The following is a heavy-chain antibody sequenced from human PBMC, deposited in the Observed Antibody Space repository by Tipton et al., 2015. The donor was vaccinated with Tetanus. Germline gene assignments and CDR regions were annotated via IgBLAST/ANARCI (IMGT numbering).Heavy chain of an antibody. J-gene: IGHJ5*02. Sequence: LSLTCTVSGDSISFYYWSWIRQPPGKGLEWIGYIYYSGNTKYNPSLKSRVTMSVDTSKNQFSLNLTSVTPADTAVYYCARDLRRYQQNNWFDPWGQGTLVTVSS. CDR2: IYYSGNT. CDR1: GDSISFYY. CDR3: ARDLRRYQQNNWFDP. D-gene: IGHD2-2*01. V-gene: IGHV4-59*01.